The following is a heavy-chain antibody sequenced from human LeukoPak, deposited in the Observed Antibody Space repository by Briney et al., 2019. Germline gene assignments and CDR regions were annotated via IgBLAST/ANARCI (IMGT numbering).Heavy chain of an antibody. J-gene: IGHJ2*01. D-gene: IGHD4-17*01. CDR3: ARRPYGDYGGGRYFDL. CDR2: INHSGST. CDR1: GGSFSGYY. Sequence: SETLSLTCAVYGGSFSGYYWSWIRQPPGKGLEWIEEINHSGSTNYNPSLKRRVTISVDTSKNQFSLKLSSVTAADTAVYYCARRPYGDYGGGRYFDLWGRGTLVTVSS. V-gene: IGHV4-34*01.